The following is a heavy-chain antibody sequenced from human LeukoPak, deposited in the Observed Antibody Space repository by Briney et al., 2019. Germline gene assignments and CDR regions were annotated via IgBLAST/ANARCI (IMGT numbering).Heavy chain of an antibody. D-gene: IGHD2-21*01. CDR2: ISGSGGST. CDR1: GFTFSSYA. V-gene: IGHV3-23*01. CDR3: AKGPHIVVVIAIYGYYMDV. J-gene: IGHJ6*03. Sequence: GESLRLSCAASGFTFSSYAMSWVRQAPGKGLEWVSAISGSGGSTYYADSVKGRFTISRDNSKNTLYLQMNSLRAEDTAVYYCAKGPHIVVVIAIYGYYMDVWGKGTTVTVSS.